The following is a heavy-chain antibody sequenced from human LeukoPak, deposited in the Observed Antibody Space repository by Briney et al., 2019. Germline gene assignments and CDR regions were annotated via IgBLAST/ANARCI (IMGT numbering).Heavy chain of an antibody. D-gene: IGHD4-11*01. CDR1: GFTFSSYG. V-gene: IGHV3-30*02. CDR3: AKGMITVTTNFDY. J-gene: IGHJ4*02. Sequence: PGGSLRLSCAASGFTFSSYGIHWVRQAPGKGLEWVAFIRYDGSNKYYADSVKGRFTISRDNSKNTVYLQMNSLRAEDTAVYYCAKGMITVTTNFDYWGQGTLVTVSS. CDR2: IRYDGSNK.